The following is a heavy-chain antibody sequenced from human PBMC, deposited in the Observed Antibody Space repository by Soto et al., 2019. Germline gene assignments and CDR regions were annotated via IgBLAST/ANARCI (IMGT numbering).Heavy chain of an antibody. D-gene: IGHD3-10*01. V-gene: IGHV3-15*07. Sequence: EVQLVESGGGLVKPGGSLRLSCAASGFTFSNAWMNWVRQAPGKGLEWVGRIKSKTDGGTTDYAAPVKGRFTISRDVSINTLYLQMNSLKTEYTAVYYCTTDAPCSLTRGLDYWGQGTLVTVSS. J-gene: IGHJ4*02. CDR3: TTDAPCSLTRGLDY. CDR1: GFTFSNAW. CDR2: IKSKTDGGTT.